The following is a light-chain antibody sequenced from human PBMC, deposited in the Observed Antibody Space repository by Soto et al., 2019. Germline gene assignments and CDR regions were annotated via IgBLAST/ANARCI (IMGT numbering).Light chain of an antibody. CDR3: QRYNSAPLT. V-gene: IGKV1-27*01. Sequence: DIQMTQSPSSLSASVGDRVSITCRASQAISNFLACYQQQPGKVPNLLIYAAPTLQSGVPSRFSGSGSGTNFTLTISSLQPEDVASYYCQRYNSAPLTFGGGTKVQIK. CDR2: AAP. J-gene: IGKJ4*01. CDR1: QAISNF.